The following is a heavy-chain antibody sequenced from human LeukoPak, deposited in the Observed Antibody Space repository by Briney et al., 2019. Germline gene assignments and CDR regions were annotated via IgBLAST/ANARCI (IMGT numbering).Heavy chain of an antibody. CDR1: GGSLTNYY. CDR3: VRESDWLFDH. D-gene: IGHD3-9*01. J-gene: IGHJ4*02. CDR2: IYYSGRT. Sequence: SETLSLTCTVSGGSLTNYYWSWVRQSPEGGLEWMGFIYYSGRTHYNPSLKGRATISVDTSKNQFSLSLNSVTAADTAVYYCVRESDWLFDHWGQGTLVTVSS. V-gene: IGHV4-59*01.